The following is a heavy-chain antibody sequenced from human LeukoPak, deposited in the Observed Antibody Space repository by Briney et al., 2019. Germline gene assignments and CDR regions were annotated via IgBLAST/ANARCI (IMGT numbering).Heavy chain of an antibody. D-gene: IGHD6-13*01. CDR1: GGSFSGYY. Sequence: SETLSLTRAVYGGSFSGYYWSWIRQPPGKGLEWIGEINHSGSTNYNPSLKSRVTISVGTSKNQFSLKLSSVTAADTAVYYCARGSSWYNYYYYYMDVWGKGTTVTVSS. CDR3: ARGSSWYNYYYYYMDV. J-gene: IGHJ6*03. V-gene: IGHV4-34*01. CDR2: INHSGST.